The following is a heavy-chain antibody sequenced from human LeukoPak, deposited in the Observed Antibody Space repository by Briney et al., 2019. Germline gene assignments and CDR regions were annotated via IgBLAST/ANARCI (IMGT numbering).Heavy chain of an antibody. CDR2: IIPIFGTA. CDR3: ASRLYCSNTRCRNFPFAY. J-gene: IGHJ4*02. Sequence: ASVKVSCKASGGTFSSYAINWVRQAPGQGLEWMGGIIPIFGTANYAQKFQDRVTVTADESTSTAYMELSSLRSEDTAIYYCASRLYCSNTRCRNFPFAYWGQGTLVTVSS. CDR1: GGTFSSYA. D-gene: IGHD2-2*01. V-gene: IGHV1-69*01.